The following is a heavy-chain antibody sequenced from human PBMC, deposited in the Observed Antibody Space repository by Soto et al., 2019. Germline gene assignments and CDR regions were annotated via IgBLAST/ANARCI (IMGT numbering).Heavy chain of an antibody. CDR2: ISPIFGTA. V-gene: IGHV1-69*01. Sequence: QVQLVQSGAEVKKPGSSVKVSCKASGGTFSSYAISWVRQAPGQGLEWMGGISPIFGTANYAQKFQGRVTITADESTSTAYMEVRSLRSEDTAVYYCARVIKPAAAGTSYYYGMDVWGQGTTVTVSS. J-gene: IGHJ6*02. CDR1: GGTFSSYA. CDR3: ARVIKPAAAGTSYYYGMDV. D-gene: IGHD6-13*01.